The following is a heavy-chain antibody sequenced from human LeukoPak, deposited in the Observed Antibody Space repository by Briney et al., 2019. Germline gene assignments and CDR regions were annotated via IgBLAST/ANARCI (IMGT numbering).Heavy chain of an antibody. CDR1: GYTFTGYY. V-gene: IGHV1-2*02. CDR3: ARASVVRRNRFDP. Sequence: GASVKVSCKASGYTFTGYYMHWVRQAPGQGLEWMGWINPNSGGTNYAQKFQGRVTMTRDTSISTAYMELSRLRSDDTAVYYCARASVVRRNRFDPWGQGTLVTVSS. J-gene: IGHJ5*02. CDR2: INPNSGGT. D-gene: IGHD2-15*01.